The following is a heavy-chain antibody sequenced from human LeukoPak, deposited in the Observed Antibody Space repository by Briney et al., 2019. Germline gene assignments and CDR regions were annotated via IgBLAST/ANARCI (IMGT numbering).Heavy chain of an antibody. CDR3: ARDREGYYDILTGYYGVGAFDI. Sequence: PSETLSLTCTVSGGSISSYYWSWIRQPAGKGLEWIGRIYTSGTTDSNPSLKSRVTMSLDTSKNQFSLKLTSVTAADTAVYYCARDREGYYDILTGYYGVGAFDIWGQGTMVTVSS. D-gene: IGHD3-9*01. CDR2: IYTSGTT. CDR1: GGSISSYY. J-gene: IGHJ3*02. V-gene: IGHV4-4*07.